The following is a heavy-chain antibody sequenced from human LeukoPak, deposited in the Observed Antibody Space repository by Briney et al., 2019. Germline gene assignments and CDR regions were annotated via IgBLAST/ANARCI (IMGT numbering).Heavy chain of an antibody. V-gene: IGHV5-51*01. CDR3: ARRTNWGCFDY. Sequence: GESLKISCKGSGYSFTNYWIGWVRKMPGKGLEWMGIIYPGDSDTRYSPSFQGQVTISADKSINTAYLQWSSLKASDTAIYYCARRTNWGCFDYWGQGTLVTVSS. D-gene: IGHD7-27*01. CDR2: IYPGDSDT. J-gene: IGHJ4*02. CDR1: GYSFTNYW.